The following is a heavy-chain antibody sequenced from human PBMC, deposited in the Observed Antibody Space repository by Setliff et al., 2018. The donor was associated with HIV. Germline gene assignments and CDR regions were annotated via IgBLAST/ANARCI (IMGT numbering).Heavy chain of an antibody. D-gene: IGHD3-9*01. CDR3: ARQVSQCLDFDTDYFDY. CDR2: IRSKAYTRTA. J-gene: IGHJ4*02. V-gene: IGHV3-49*03. CDR1: GFSFGAYG. Sequence: GESLRLSCSASGFSFGAYGMTWFRQAPGKGLEWVGVIRSKAYTRTAEYAASVRGRFYISRDDSKSITYLQMDSLKPEDTAVYFCARQVSQCLDFDTDYFDYWGRGTLVTVSS.